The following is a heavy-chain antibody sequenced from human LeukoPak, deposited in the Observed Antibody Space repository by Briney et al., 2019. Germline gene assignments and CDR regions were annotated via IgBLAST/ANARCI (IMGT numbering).Heavy chain of an antibody. CDR1: GGSISSYY. CDR3: ARGDTIFGVVRKTLFDP. V-gene: IGHV4-59*12. Sequence: SETLSLTCTVSGGSISSYYWSWIRQPPGKGLEWIGYIYYSGSTNYNPSLKSRVTISVDTSKNQFSLKLSSVTAADTAVYYCARGDTIFGVVRKTLFDPWGQGTLVTVSS. J-gene: IGHJ5*02. D-gene: IGHD3-3*01. CDR2: IYYSGST.